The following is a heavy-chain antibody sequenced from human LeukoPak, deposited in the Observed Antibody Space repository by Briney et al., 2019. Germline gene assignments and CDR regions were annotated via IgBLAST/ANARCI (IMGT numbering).Heavy chain of an antibody. CDR3: ARDGVDIVATTHDY. V-gene: IGHV1-2*02. Sequence: AAVKVSCMASGYTFTYYYMHWVRQAPGQGLEGMGWINTNSGGTNYAQKFQGRVTMTRDTSISTAYMELSRLSSDDTAVYYCARDGVDIVATTHDYWGQGTLVTVSS. D-gene: IGHD5-12*01. CDR2: INTNSGGT. CDR1: GYTFTYYY. J-gene: IGHJ4*02.